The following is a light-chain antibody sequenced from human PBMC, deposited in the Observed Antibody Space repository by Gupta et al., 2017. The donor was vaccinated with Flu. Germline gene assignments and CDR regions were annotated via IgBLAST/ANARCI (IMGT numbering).Light chain of an antibody. J-gene: IGLJ2*01. CDR2: DVS. V-gene: IGLV2-11*01. Sequence: SALTQPRSVSGSPGQSVTISCTGTSSDVGGYNYVSWYQQHPGKAPKLMIYDVSKRPSGVPDRFSGSKSGNTASLTIPGLQAEDEADYYCCSYAGSDTLVVFGGGTKLTVL. CDR1: SSDVGGYNY. CDR3: CSYAGSDTLVV.